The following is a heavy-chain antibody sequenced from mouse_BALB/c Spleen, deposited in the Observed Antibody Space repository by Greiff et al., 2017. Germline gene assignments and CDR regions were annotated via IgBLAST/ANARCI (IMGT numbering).Heavy chain of an antibody. D-gene: IGHD2-10*02. V-gene: IGHV14-3*02. CDR2: IDPANGNT. J-gene: IGHJ4*01. CDR1: GFNIKDTY. CDR3: ARSEYGNYYAMDY. Sequence: EVKLMESGAELVKPGASVKLSCTASGFNIKDTYMHWVKQRPEQGLEWIGRIDPANGNTKYDPKFQGKATITADTSSNTAYLQLSSLTSEDTAVYYCARSEYGNYYAMDYWGQGTSVTVSS.